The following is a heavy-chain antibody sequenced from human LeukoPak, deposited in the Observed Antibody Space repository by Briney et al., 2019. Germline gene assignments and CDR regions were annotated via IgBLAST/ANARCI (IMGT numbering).Heavy chain of an antibody. CDR3: ARGVTGNIDMDV. CDR2: ISSSSSYI. D-gene: IGHD1-20*01. V-gene: IGHV3-21*01. CDR1: GFTFSSYS. J-gene: IGHJ6*02. Sequence: GGSLRLSCAASGFTFSSYSMNWVRQATGKGLEWVSSISSSSSYIYYADSVKGRFTISRDNAKNSLYLQMNSLRAEDTAVYYCARGVTGNIDMDVWGQGTTVTVSS.